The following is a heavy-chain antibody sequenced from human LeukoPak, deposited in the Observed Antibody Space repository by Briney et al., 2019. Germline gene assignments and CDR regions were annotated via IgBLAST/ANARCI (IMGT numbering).Heavy chain of an antibody. Sequence: GGSLRLSCAASGSDFDDYGMTWVRQAPGKGLEWVSGINGNGGSTGYADSVRGRFIISRDNTKNYVHLQMDSLRAEDTAVYYCARDQGSVDYWGQGTLVTVSS. CDR2: INGNGGST. J-gene: IGHJ4*02. CDR1: GSDFDDYG. V-gene: IGHV3-20*04. CDR3: ARDQGSVDY.